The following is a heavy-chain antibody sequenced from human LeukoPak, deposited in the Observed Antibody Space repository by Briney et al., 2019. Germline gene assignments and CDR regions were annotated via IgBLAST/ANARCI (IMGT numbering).Heavy chain of an antibody. Sequence: PSETLSLTCTVSGGSISSYYWSWIRQPPGKGLEWIGYIYYNGSTNYNPSLKSRVTISVDTSKNQFSLKLSSVTAADTAVYYCARDRLLFPYYYYGTDVWGQGTTVTVSS. D-gene: IGHD2/OR15-2a*01. V-gene: IGHV4-59*01. CDR2: IYYNGST. CDR3: ARDRLLFPYYYYGTDV. J-gene: IGHJ6*02. CDR1: GGSISSYY.